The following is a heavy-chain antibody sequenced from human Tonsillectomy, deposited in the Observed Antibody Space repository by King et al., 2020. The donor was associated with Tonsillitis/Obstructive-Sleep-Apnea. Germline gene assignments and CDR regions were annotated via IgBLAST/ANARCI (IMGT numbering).Heavy chain of an antibody. CDR1: GFTISRCW. Sequence: VQLVEAGGGLVQPGGPLRLSCAASGFTISRCWRNWVWPAPGKGLEWVAVRKNERNDIYYVVSVKVRFTISRDDAKNSVFLQMDSLRVEDTAVYYCARGRGDYWGHGTLVTVSS. CDR2: RKNERNDI. J-gene: IGHJ4*01. CDR3: ARGRGDY. V-gene: IGHV3-7*04.